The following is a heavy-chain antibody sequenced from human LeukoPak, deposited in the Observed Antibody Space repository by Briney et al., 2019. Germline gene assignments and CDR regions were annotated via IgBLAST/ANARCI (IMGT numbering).Heavy chain of an antibody. V-gene: IGHV3-23*01. Sequence: GESLRLSCAASGFTFSSYAMNWVRQAPGKGLEWVSGISDRGGTTYYADSVEGRFNISRDNSKNTLYLQMNNLRAEDTAVYYCAKLTSGGSCYQSDYWGQGTLVTVSS. D-gene: IGHD2-15*01. CDR2: ISDRGGTT. CDR3: AKLTSGGSCYQSDY. J-gene: IGHJ4*02. CDR1: GFTFSSYA.